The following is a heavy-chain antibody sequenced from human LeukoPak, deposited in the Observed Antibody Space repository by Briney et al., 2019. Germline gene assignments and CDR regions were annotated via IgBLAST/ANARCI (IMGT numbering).Heavy chain of an antibody. CDR1: GYTFTGHY. D-gene: IGHD6-13*01. V-gene: IGHV1-2*02. CDR3: ARGQQLVRFLDY. Sequence: ASVKVSCKASGYTFTGHYMHWVRQAPGQGLEWMGWINPNSGGTNYAQKFQGRVTMTRDTSISTAYMELSRLRSDDTAVYYCARGQQLVRFLDYWGQGTLVTVSS. CDR2: INPNSGGT. J-gene: IGHJ4*02.